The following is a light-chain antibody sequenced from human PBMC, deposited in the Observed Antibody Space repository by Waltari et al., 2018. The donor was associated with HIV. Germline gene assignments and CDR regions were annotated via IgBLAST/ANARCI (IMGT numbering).Light chain of an antibody. CDR3: QQYYSTPYT. V-gene: IGKV4-1*01. Sequence: DIVMTQSPDSLAVSLGERATINCKSSQSVLYSSHNKNYLAGYQQKPGQPPNLLIYWAATRESGVPDRFSGSGSGTDFTLTISSLQAEDVAVYYCQQYYSTPYTFGQGTKLEIK. CDR1: QSVLYSSHNKNY. J-gene: IGKJ2*01. CDR2: WAA.